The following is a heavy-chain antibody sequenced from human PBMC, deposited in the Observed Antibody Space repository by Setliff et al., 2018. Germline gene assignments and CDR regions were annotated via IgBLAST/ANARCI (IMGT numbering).Heavy chain of an antibody. V-gene: IGHV3-74*01. CDR2: INSDGSST. CDR1: GFTFSSYW. Sequence: PGGSLRLSCAASGFTFSSYWMHWVRQAPGKGLVWVSRINSDGSSTSYADSVKGRFTISRDNAKDTLYLQMNSLRAEDTAVYYCARDSLYCGGDCDFDYWGQGTLVTVSS. CDR3: ARDSLYCGGDCDFDY. J-gene: IGHJ4*02. D-gene: IGHD2-21*01.